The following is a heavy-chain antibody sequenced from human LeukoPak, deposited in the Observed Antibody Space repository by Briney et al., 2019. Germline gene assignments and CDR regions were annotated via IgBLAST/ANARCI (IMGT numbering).Heavy chain of an antibody. CDR3: ARVSTTGFDP. V-gene: IGHV4-59*01. CDR2: IYYSGST. CDR1: GGSISSDY. J-gene: IGHJ5*02. Sequence: PSETLSLTCTVSGGSISSDYWSWIRQPPGKGLEWIGYIYYSGSTNYNPSLKSRVTISVDTSKNQFSLKLSSVTAADTAVYYCARVSTTGFDPWGQGTLVTVSS. D-gene: IGHD2/OR15-2a*01.